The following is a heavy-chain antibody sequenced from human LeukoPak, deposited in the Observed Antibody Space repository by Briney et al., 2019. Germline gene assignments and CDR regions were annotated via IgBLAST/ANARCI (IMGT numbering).Heavy chain of an antibody. CDR2: IWYDGSNK. V-gene: IGHV3-33*06. J-gene: IGHJ6*03. Sequence: GRSLRLSCAASGFTFSSYGMHWVRKAPGKGLEWVAVIWYDGSNKYYADSVKGRFTISRDNSKNTLYLQMNSLRAEDTAVYYCAKSPRSGYSYGFGYYMDVWGKGTTVTVSS. CDR3: AKSPRSGYSYGFGYYMDV. CDR1: GFTFSSYG. D-gene: IGHD5-18*01.